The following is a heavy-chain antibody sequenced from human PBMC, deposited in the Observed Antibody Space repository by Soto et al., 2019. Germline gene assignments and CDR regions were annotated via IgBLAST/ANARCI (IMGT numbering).Heavy chain of an antibody. V-gene: IGHV3-64D*08. Sequence: GGSLRLSCSASGFTFSSYAMHWVRQAPGKGLEYVSAISSNGGSTYYADSVKGRFTISRDNSKNTLYLQMSSLRAEDTAVYYCVKTYNWNDVLVEDYYYGMDVWGQGTTVTVSS. CDR3: VKTYNWNDVLVEDYYYGMDV. J-gene: IGHJ6*02. CDR1: GFTFSSYA. D-gene: IGHD1-1*01. CDR2: ISSNGGST.